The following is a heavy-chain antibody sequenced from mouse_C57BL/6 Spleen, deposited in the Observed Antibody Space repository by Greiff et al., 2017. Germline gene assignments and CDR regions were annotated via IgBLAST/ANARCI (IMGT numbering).Heavy chain of an antibody. V-gene: IGHV1-72*01. J-gene: IGHJ4*01. CDR2: IDPNSGGT. Sequence: QVQLQQPGAELVKPGASVKLSCKASGYTFTSSWMHWVKQRPGRGLEWIGRIDPNSGGTKDNEKFQSKATLTVDKPSSTAYMQLSSLTSEDSAVYYCASSRVYYGSSYYYYAMDYWGQGTSVTVSS. CDR3: ASSRVYYGSSYYYYAMDY. CDR1: GYTFTSSW. D-gene: IGHD1-1*01.